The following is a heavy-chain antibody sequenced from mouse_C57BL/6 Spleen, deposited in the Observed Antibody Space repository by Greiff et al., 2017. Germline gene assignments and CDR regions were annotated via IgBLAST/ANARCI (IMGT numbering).Heavy chain of an antibody. D-gene: IGHD2-4*01. CDR1: GYTFTSYW. Sequence: QVHVKQPGAELVKPGASVKMSCKASGYTFTSYWITWVKQRPGQGLEWIGDIYPGSGSTNYNEKFKSKATLTVDTSSSTAYMQLSSLTSEDSAVYYCARGGIYYDYDDYAMDYWGQGTSVTVSS. V-gene: IGHV1-55*01. CDR3: ARGGIYYDYDDYAMDY. CDR2: IYPGSGST. J-gene: IGHJ4*01.